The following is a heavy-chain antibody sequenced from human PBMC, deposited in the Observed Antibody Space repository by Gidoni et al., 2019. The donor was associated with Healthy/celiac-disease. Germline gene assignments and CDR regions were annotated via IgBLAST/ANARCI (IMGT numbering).Heavy chain of an antibody. V-gene: IGHV3-72*01. J-gene: IGHJ6*02. Sequence: EVQLVESGGGLVQPGGSLRLSCAASGFTFSDHSMDWVRQAPGKGLEWVGRTRNKANSYTTEYAASVKGRFTISRDDSKNSLYLQMNSLKTEDTAVYYCARDLFGTDTYYYYYGMDVWGQGTTVTVSS. CDR1: GFTFSDHS. CDR2: TRNKANSYTT. CDR3: ARDLFGTDTYYYYYGMDV. D-gene: IGHD3-10*02.